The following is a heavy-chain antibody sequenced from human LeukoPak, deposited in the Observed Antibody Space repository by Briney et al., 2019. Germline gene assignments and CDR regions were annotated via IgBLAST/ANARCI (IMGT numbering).Heavy chain of an antibody. CDR3: AKSFPARHIVVLSAHWFDP. Sequence: GGSLRLSCAASGFTFSSYDMSWVRQAPGKGLEWVSAISGSGGSTYYADSVKGRFTISRDNSKNTLYLQMNSLRAEDTAVYYCAKSFPARHIVVLSAHWFDPWGQGTLVTVSS. CDR1: GFTFSSYD. CDR2: ISGSGGST. J-gene: IGHJ5*02. D-gene: IGHD2-21*01. V-gene: IGHV3-23*01.